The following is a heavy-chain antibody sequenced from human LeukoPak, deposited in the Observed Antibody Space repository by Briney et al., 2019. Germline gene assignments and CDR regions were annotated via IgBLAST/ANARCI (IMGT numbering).Heavy chain of an antibody. V-gene: IGHV3-15*04. CDR3: TTYGSGRKFDY. CDR2: IESKTDGGTT. J-gene: IGHJ4*02. D-gene: IGHD3-10*01. CDR1: GFSFSDAW. Sequence: PGGSHRLSCAASGFSFSDAWMSWVRQTPGKGLEWVGRIESKTDGGTTDYAAPVKGRFTISRDDSTNTLYLQTNSLKSEDTAVYYCTTYGSGRKFDYWGQGILVTVSS.